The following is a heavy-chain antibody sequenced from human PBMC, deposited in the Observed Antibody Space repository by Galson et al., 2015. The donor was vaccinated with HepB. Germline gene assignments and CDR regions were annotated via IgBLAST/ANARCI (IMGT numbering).Heavy chain of an antibody. CDR2: IIPILGIA. V-gene: IGHV1-69*02. CDR1: GGTFSSYT. D-gene: IGHD6-13*01. Sequence: SVKVSCKASGGTFSSYTISWVRQAPGQGLEWMGRIIPILGIANYAQKFQGRVTITADKSTSTAYMELSSLRSEDTAVYYCARGGIAAADDAFDIWGQGTMVTVSS. J-gene: IGHJ3*02. CDR3: ARGGIAAADDAFDI.